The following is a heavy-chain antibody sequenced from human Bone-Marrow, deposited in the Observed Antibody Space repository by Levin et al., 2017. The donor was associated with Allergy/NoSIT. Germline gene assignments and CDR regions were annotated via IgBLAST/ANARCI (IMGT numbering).Heavy chain of an antibody. V-gene: IGHV4-61*01. J-gene: IGHJ4*02. Sequence: SETLSLTCTVSGGSVSSGSYYWSWIRQPPGKGLEWIGYIYYSGSTNYNPSLKSRVTISVDTSKNQFSLKLSSVTAADTAVYYCARVRAPDIAAAFDYWGQGTLVTVSS. CDR3: ARVRAPDIAAAFDY. D-gene: IGHD6-13*01. CDR2: IYYSGST. CDR1: GGSVSSGSYY.